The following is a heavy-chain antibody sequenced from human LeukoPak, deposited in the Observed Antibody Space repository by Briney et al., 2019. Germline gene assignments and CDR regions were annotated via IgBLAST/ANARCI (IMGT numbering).Heavy chain of an antibody. J-gene: IGHJ5*02. CDR2: IYYSGST. CDR1: GGSISSSSYY. D-gene: IGHD3-9*01. CDR3: ARHATYYDILTGYYIGWFDP. Sequence: PSETLSLTCTVSGGSISSSSYYWGCIRQPPGKGLGWIGCIYYSGSTYNNPSLKSRVTISVDTSKNQSSLKLSSVTAADTAVYYCARHATYYDILTGYYIGWFDPWGQGTLVTVSS. V-gene: IGHV4-39*01.